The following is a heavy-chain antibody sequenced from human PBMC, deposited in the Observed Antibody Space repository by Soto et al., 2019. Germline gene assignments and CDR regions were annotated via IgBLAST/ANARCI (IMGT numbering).Heavy chain of an antibody. V-gene: IGHV6-1*01. Sequence: QSQTLSLTCAISGDSVSSNSAAWNWIRQSPSRGLEWLGRTYYRSKWYNDYAVSVKSRITINPDTSKNQFSLQLNSVTPEDTAVYYCASSRPADNNHSKNRNTGAFDYWGQGTLVTVSS. CDR3: ASSRPADNNHSKNRNTGAFDY. D-gene: IGHD3-16*02. CDR1: GDSVSSNSAA. CDR2: TYYRSKWYN. J-gene: IGHJ4*02.